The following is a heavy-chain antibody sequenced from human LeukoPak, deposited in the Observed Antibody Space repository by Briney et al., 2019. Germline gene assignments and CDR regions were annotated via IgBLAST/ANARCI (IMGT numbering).Heavy chain of an antibody. CDR3: ASSLYDTRGYYFDY. CDR2: INHSGST. J-gene: IGHJ4*02. CDR1: GGSFSGYY. Sequence: SSETLSLTCAVYGGSFSGYYWSWIRQPPGKGLEWIGEINHSGSTNYNPSLKSRVTISVDTSKNQFSLKLTSVTAADTAMYYCASSLYDTRGYYFDYWGQGTLVTVSS. V-gene: IGHV4-34*01. D-gene: IGHD3-22*01.